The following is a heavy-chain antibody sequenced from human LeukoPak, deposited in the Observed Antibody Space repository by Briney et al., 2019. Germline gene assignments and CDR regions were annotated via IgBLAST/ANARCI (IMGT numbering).Heavy chain of an antibody. D-gene: IGHD4-11*01. CDR1: GGSISSYY. V-gene: IGHV4-59*01. CDR2: IYYSGST. J-gene: IGHJ4*02. Sequence: SETLSLTCTVSGGSISSYYWSWIRQPPGKGLQWIGYIYYSGSTNYNPSLKSRVTISVDTSKNQFSLKLSSVTAADTAVYYCARAEYSNYETFDYWGQGTLVTVSS. CDR3: ARAEYSNYETFDY.